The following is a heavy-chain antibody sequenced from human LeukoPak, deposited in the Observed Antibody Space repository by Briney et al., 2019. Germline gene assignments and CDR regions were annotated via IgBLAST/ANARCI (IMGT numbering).Heavy chain of an antibody. CDR1: GFTFSSYA. J-gene: IGHJ6*02. D-gene: IGHD6-13*01. CDR3: AAGRIAAAGFYYYYGMDV. Sequence: GGSLRLSCAASGFTFSSYAMSWVRQAPGKGLEWVSAISGSGGSTYYADSVKGRFTISRDNSKNTLYLQMNSLRAEDTAVYYCAAGRIAAAGFYYYYGMDVWGQGTTVTVSS. V-gene: IGHV3-23*01. CDR2: ISGSGGST.